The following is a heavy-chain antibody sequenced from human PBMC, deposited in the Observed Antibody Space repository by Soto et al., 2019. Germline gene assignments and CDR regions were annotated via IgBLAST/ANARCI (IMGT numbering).Heavy chain of an antibody. CDR3: AIFKGMVLGNNRFDP. V-gene: IGHV6-1*01. CDR1: GDSVSSNSAA. CDR2: TYYRSKWYN. D-gene: IGHD3-10*01. Sequence: SQTLSLTCAISGDSVSSNSAAWNWIRQSPSRGLEWLGRTYYRSKWYNDYAVSVKSRITINPDTSKNQFSLQLNSVTPEDTAVYYSAIFKGMVLGNNRFDPWGQGTLVPVSS. J-gene: IGHJ5*02.